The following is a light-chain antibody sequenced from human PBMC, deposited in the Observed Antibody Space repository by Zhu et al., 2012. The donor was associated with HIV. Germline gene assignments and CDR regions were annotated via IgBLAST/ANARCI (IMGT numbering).Light chain of an antibody. J-gene: IGKJ2*01. Sequence: EIVLTQSPGTLSLSPGERATLSCRASQSVSSSYLGWYQQKPGQAPRLLIYGASNRATGIPDRFSGSGSGTDFTLTISRLEPEDFAVYYCQQYGDSPYTFGQGTKLGDQT. CDR2: GAS. V-gene: IGKV3-20*01. CDR3: QQYGDSPYT. CDR1: QSVSSSY.